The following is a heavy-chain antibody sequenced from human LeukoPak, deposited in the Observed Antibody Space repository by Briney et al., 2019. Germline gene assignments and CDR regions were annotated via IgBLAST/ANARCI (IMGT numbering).Heavy chain of an antibody. J-gene: IGHJ3*02. D-gene: IGHD3-10*01. CDR2: IYYSGST. Sequence: KTSETLSLTCTVSGGSISSGGYYWSWIRQHPGKGLEWIGYIYYSGSTYYNPSLKSRVTISVDTSKNQFSLKLSSVTAADTAVYYCARFFSLRYGSGSYGDAFDIWGQGTMVTVSS. CDR1: GGSISSGGYY. V-gene: IGHV4-31*03. CDR3: ARFFSLRYGSGSYGDAFDI.